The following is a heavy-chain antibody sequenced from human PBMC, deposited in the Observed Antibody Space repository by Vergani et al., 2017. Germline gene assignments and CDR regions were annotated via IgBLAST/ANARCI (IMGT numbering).Heavy chain of an antibody. V-gene: IGHV3-23*01. CDR1: GFTFSSYA. CDR2: ISGSGGCT. D-gene: IGHD2-8*01. Sequence: EVQLLESGGGLVQPGGSVRLSCAASGFTFSSYAMSWVRQAPGKGLEWVTAISGSGGCTYYADSVKGRFTISSDHSKNTLYLQMNSLGAEDTAVYYCPKGLMVYARPAFDIWGQGTMVTVSS. J-gene: IGHJ3*02. CDR3: PKGLMVYARPAFDI.